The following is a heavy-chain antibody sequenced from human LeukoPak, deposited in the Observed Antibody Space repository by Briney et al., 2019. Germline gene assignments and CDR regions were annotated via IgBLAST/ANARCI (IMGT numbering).Heavy chain of an antibody. Sequence: PSETLSLTCTVSGGSISRGSDYWSWIRQPAGKGLEWIGRIYTSGSTNYNPSLKSRVTISIDTSKNQFSLKLSSVTAADTAVYYCAREVGATTHDAFDIWGQGTMVTVSS. D-gene: IGHD1-26*01. CDR1: GGSISRGSDY. V-gene: IGHV4-61*02. CDR3: AREVGATTHDAFDI. CDR2: IYTSGST. J-gene: IGHJ3*02.